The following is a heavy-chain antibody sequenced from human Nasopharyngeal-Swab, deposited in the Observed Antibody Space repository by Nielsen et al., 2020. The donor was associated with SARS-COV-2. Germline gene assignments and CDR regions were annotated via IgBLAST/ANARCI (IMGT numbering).Heavy chain of an antibody. CDR3: ARTLGGGSYYYYYTDL. CDR1: GFTFSSYG. D-gene: IGHD1-26*01. J-gene: IGHJ2*01. Sequence: GESLKISCAASGFTFSSYGMHWVRQAPGKGLEWISYISSSSDIIYYADSVRGRFTVSRDNAKTSLYLQMNSLTDEDTAVYYCARTLGGGSYYYYYTDLWGRGTLVTVSS. CDR2: ISSSSDII. V-gene: IGHV3-48*02.